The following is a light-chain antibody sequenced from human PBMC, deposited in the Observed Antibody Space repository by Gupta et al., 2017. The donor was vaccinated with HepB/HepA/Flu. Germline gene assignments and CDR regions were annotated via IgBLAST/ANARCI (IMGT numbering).Light chain of an antibody. V-gene: IGKV3-20*01. CDR3: QQYGRSPLT. J-gene: IGKJ3*01. CDR1: QSVSSNY. CDR2: GAS. Sequence: LSCKASQSVSSNYLAWYQQKPGQAPRLLIYGASSRATGIPDRFSGSGAGTDFTLTISRLEPEAFAVYYCQQYGRSPLTFGPGTKVDIK.